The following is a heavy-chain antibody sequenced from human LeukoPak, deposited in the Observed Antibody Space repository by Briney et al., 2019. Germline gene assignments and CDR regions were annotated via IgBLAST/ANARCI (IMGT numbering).Heavy chain of an antibody. CDR3: AELGITMIGGV. D-gene: IGHD3-10*02. V-gene: IGHV3-74*03. Sequence: PWGSLRLSCEASGFTFSSYWMHWVRQVPGKGLMWVSRINTDGSETTYADSVKGRFTISRDNAKNTLYLQMNSLRAEDTAVYYCAELGITMIGGVWGKGTTVTISS. CDR2: INTDGSET. J-gene: IGHJ6*04. CDR1: GFTFSSYW.